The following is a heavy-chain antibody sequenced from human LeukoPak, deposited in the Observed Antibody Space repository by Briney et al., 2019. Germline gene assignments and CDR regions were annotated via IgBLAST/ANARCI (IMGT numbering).Heavy chain of an antibody. CDR1: GFTFSSYS. CDR2: ISSSSSYI. CDR3: ARAPRCSSTSCEYPGGYYFDY. Sequence: GGSLRLSCAASGFTFSSYSMNWVRQAPGKGLEWVSSISSSSSYIYYADSVKGRFTISRDNAKNSLYLQMNSLRAEDTAVYYCARAPRCSSTSCEYPGGYYFDYWGQGTLVTVSS. V-gene: IGHV3-21*01. J-gene: IGHJ4*02. D-gene: IGHD2-2*01.